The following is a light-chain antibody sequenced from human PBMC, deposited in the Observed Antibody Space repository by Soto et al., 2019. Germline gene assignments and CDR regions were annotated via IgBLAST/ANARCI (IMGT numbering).Light chain of an antibody. CDR1: QSVGSW. J-gene: IGKJ2*02. CDR3: RQFEAYPWT. CDR2: TAA. V-gene: IGKV1-5*03. Sequence: DIQMTQSPSTLSASVGDRVTITCRASQSVGSWLAWYQQKPGKAPKYLIYTAAILESGVLSSFSGSGSGTEFTLTLSSLQPADFATYYCRQFEAYPWTFGQGPKLDFK.